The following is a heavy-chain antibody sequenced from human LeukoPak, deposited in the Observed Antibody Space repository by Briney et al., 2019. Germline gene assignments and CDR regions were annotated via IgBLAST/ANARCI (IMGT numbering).Heavy chain of an antibody. CDR1: GFTFSDYY. J-gene: IGHJ4*01. D-gene: IGHD3-3*01. CDR2: ISSSSSYT. CDR3: ARGFLYFDF. Sequence: PGGSLRLSCAASGFTFSDYYMSWIRQAPGKGLEWVSYISSSSSYTNYADSVKGRFTISRDDSKNTVYLQMNSLRAEDTAFYYCARGFLYFDFWGHGTLVTVSS. V-gene: IGHV3-11*03.